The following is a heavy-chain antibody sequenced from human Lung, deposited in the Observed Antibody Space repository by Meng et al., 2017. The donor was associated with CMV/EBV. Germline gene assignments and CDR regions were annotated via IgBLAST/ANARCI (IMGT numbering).Heavy chain of an antibody. D-gene: IGHD3-3*01. CDR1: GFTFSAYS. Sequence: GGPLRLSCAASGFTFSAYSMNWVRQAPGKGLEWVSSISTTSTYIYYADSMKGRFTISRDNAKNLLFLQMNSLSVEDTPVYYCAGFGVAITNGLDVWGQGTTVTVSS. CDR3: AGFGVAITNGLDV. CDR2: ISTTSTYI. V-gene: IGHV3-21*01. J-gene: IGHJ6*02.